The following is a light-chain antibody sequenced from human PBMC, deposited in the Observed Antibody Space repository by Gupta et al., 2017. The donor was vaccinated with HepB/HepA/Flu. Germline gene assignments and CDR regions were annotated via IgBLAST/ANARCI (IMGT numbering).Light chain of an antibody. J-gene: IGLJ3*02. CDR3: QTWDSSSLVV. CDR1: KLGDKY. CDR2: QDS. V-gene: IGLV3-1*01. Sequence: SYEVTQPPSVSVSPGQTARITCPGSKLGDKYVYWYQQKPGQSPVLVIYQDSLRPSGISERFSGSNSDNTAALTISGTQPKDEADYYCQTWDSSSLVVYGGGTKLTVL.